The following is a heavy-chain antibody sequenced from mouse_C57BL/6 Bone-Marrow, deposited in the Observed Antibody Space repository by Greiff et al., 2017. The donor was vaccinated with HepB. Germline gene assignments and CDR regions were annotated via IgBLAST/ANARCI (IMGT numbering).Heavy chain of an antibody. J-gene: IGHJ2*01. CDR1: GYTFTDYY. Sequence: EVKLMESGPVLVKPGASVKMSCKASGYTFTDYYMNWVKQSHGKSLEWIGVINPYNGGTSYNQKFKGKATLTVDKSSSTAYMELNSLTSEDSAVYYCARGATVYYFDYWGQGTTLTVSS. CDR2: INPYNGGT. D-gene: IGHD1-1*01. CDR3: ARGATVYYFDY. V-gene: IGHV1-19*01.